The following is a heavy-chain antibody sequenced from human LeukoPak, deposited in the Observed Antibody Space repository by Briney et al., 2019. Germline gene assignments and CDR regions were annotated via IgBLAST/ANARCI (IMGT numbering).Heavy chain of an antibody. V-gene: IGHV4-39*07. CDR3: ARWTTAHYAFDI. J-gene: IGHJ3*02. CDR2: IYYSGST. Sequence: SETLSLTCTVSGGSISSSSYYWGWIRQPPGKGLECIGSIYYSGSTYYNPSLKSRVTISVDTSKNEFSLKLSSVTAADTAVYYCARWTTAHYAFDIWGQGTMVTVSS. CDR1: GGSISSSSYY. D-gene: IGHD1-1*01.